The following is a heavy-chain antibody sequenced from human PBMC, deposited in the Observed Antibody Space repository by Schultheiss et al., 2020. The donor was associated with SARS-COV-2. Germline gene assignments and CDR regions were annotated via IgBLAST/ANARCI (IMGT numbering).Heavy chain of an antibody. CDR1: GGSISSYY. CDR2: IYHSGST. D-gene: IGHD4-17*01. V-gene: IGHV4-39*07. Sequence: SQTLSLTCAVSGGSISSYYWGWIRQPPGKGLEWIGSIYHSGSTYYNPSLKSRVTISVDTSKNQFSLKLSSVTAADTAVYYCARGWDGDYSSPPNWFDPWGQGTLVTVSS. J-gene: IGHJ5*02. CDR3: ARGWDGDYSSPPNWFDP.